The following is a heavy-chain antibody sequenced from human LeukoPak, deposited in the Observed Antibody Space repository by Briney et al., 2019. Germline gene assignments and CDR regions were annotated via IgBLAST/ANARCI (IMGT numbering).Heavy chain of an antibody. CDR2: IKPNSGGT. CDR3: ARDGGDIGGDY. D-gene: IGHD5-12*01. CDR1: GYAFTGYY. J-gene: IGHJ4*02. V-gene: IGHV1-2*02. Sequence: ASVTVSCKASGYAFTGYYMHWVRQAPGQGLEWMGWIKPNSGGTNDAQKFQGRVTMTRDTSISTAYMELSRLRSNDTSVYYYARDGGDIGGDYWGQGTLVTVSS.